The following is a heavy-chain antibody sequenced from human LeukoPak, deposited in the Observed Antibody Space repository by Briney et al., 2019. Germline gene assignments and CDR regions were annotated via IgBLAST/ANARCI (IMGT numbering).Heavy chain of an antibody. V-gene: IGHV3-30*18. J-gene: IGHJ4*02. CDR2: ISYDGRTK. CDR1: SFNFSDYG. Sequence: GGSLRLSCGDSSFNFSDYGMHWVRQAPGKGLEWLALISYDGRTKFYADSLKGRFTISRDNSKNTLYLQMNSLRAEDTAVYYCAKGVRGWTNIDYWGQGTLVTVSS. CDR3: AKGVRGWTNIDY. D-gene: IGHD4-23*01.